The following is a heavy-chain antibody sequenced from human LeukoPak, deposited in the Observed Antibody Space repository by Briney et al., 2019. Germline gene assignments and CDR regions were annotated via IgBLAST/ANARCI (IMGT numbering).Heavy chain of an antibody. CDR2: ISGSGGST. CDR3: AREAFHIVVVTAITPLDY. D-gene: IGHD2-21*02. Sequence: GGSLRLSCAASGFTFSSYAMSWVRQAPGKGLEWVSAISGSGGSTYYADSVKGRFTISRDNSKNTLYLQMNSLRAEDTAVYYCAREAFHIVVVTAITPLDYWGQGTLVTVSS. CDR1: GFTFSSYA. V-gene: IGHV3-23*01. J-gene: IGHJ4*02.